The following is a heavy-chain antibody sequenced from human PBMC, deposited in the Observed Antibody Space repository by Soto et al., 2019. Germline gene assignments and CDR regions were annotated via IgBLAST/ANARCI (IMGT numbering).Heavy chain of an antibody. D-gene: IGHD3-10*01. V-gene: IGHV4-4*02. CDR3: ARGNRDYYYYRAV. Sequence: QVQLQESGPGLVKPSGTLSLTCAVSSGSISTSNWWSWVRQPPGKGLEWMGEIYPSGSTKSTPSLKSRVNISVDKSKNQFSLELSTVSAADTTVYYCARGNRDYYYYRAVWGKGTTVTVSS. CDR2: IYPSGST. J-gene: IGHJ6*03. CDR1: SGSISTSNW.